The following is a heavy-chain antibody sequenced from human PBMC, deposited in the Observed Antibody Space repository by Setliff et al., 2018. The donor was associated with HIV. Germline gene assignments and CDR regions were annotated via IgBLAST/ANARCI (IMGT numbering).Heavy chain of an antibody. V-gene: IGHV1-18*01. CDR2: ISAYNGNT. J-gene: IGHJ4*02. CDR1: GYTFTSYG. CDR3: ARDSNMVAVAGSWQSGGGH. Sequence: GASVKVSCKASGYTFTSYGISWVRQAPGQGLEWMGWISAYNGNTNYAQKLQGRVTMTTDTSTSTAYMELRSLRSDDTAVYYCARDSNMVAVAGSWQSGGGHWGQGTLVTVSS. D-gene: IGHD6-19*01.